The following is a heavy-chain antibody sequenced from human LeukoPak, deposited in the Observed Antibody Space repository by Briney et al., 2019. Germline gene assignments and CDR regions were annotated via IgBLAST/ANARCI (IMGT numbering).Heavy chain of an antibody. Sequence: GGSLRLSCAASGFTFSSYGMHWVRQAPGKELEWVAFIRYDGSNKYYADSVKGRFTISRDNSKNTLYLQMNSLRAEDTAVYYCAKGGVVAATWSFDIWGQGTMVTVSS. CDR2: IRYDGSNK. D-gene: IGHD2-15*01. CDR1: GFTFSSYG. V-gene: IGHV3-30*02. J-gene: IGHJ3*02. CDR3: AKGGVVAATWSFDI.